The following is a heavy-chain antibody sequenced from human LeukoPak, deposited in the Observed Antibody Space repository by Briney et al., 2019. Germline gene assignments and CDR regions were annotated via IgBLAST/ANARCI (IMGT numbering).Heavy chain of an antibody. D-gene: IGHD3-9*01. Sequence: ASVKVSCKASGYTFTSYGITWVRQAPGQGLEWMGWISAYNGKTYYAQNFQGRVSMTIDTSTSTAYMDLRSLRSDDTAVYYCARDFQLRYFDWYSGSRRCDAFDIWGQGTMVTVSS. CDR1: GYTFTSYG. CDR3: ARDFQLRYFDWYSGSRRCDAFDI. V-gene: IGHV1-18*01. J-gene: IGHJ3*02. CDR2: ISAYNGKT.